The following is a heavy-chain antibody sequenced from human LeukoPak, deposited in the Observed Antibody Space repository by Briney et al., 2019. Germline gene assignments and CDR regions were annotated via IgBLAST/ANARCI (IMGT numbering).Heavy chain of an antibody. J-gene: IGHJ5*02. D-gene: IGHD3-10*01. CDR3: ARGYGSGSYYVRGSWFDP. Sequence: SETLSLTCTVSGGSITSSSYYWGWIRQPPGKGLEWIGSIYYRVTTYYNPSLKSRVTISVDTSKNQFSLKLSSVTAADTAVYYCARGYGSGSYYVRGSWFDPWGQGTLVTVSS. CDR1: GGSITSSSYY. V-gene: IGHV4-39*01. CDR2: IYYRVTT.